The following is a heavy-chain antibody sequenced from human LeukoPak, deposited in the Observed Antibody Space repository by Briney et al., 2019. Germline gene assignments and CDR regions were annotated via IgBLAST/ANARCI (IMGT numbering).Heavy chain of an antibody. V-gene: IGHV4-4*07. CDR2: IYTSGST. D-gene: IGHD3-10*01. CDR1: GGPISSYY. CDR3: ARAVTMVRGAPTGYYYYYYMDV. Sequence: PSETLSLTCTVSGGPISSYYWSWIRQPAGKGLEWIGRIYTSGSTNYNPSLKIRFTISVDTSKKQFSLKLSSVTAADTAVYYCARAVTMVRGAPTGYYYYYYMDVWGKGTTVTVSS. J-gene: IGHJ6*03.